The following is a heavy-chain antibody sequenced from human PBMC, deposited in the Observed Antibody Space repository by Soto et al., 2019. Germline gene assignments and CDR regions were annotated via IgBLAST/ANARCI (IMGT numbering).Heavy chain of an antibody. CDR1: GFTFTSYG. CDR3: ASVQHYNIWTGYYAFEI. CDR2: ISPYNGNT. D-gene: IGHD3-9*01. Sequence: ASVKVSCKASGFTFTSYGISWVRPAPGRVLAWMGWISPYNGNTNYPQKLQGRVTMTTDTSTSTANMELRSLRSDDTAVNYCASVQHYNIWTGYYAFEIWGQGTMVTV. J-gene: IGHJ3*02. V-gene: IGHV1-18*01.